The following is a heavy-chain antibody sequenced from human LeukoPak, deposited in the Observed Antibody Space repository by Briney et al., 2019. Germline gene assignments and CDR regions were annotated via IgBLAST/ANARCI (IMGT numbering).Heavy chain of an antibody. V-gene: IGHV4-38-2*01. Sequence: SEILSLTCAVSGYSISSGYYWGWIRQPPGKGLEWIGSIYHSGSTYYNPSLKSRVTISVDTSKNQFSLKLSSVTAADTAVYYCARGGSGWYFYWGQGTLVTVSS. CDR2: IYHSGST. CDR1: GYSISSGYY. D-gene: IGHD6-19*01. J-gene: IGHJ4*02. CDR3: ARGGSGWYFY.